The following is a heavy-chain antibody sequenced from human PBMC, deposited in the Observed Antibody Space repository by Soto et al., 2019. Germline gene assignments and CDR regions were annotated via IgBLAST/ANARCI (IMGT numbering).Heavy chain of an antibody. D-gene: IGHD5-12*01. V-gene: IGHV3-53*01. Sequence: EVQVVESGGGLIQPGGSLRLSCEVSGFSVTANYMSWVRQAPEKGLEWVSVIYSGGSTYYVDSVKGRFSISRDISKNTLYLQMNSLSAEDTAVYYCHGSGYWGQGTLVTVSS. J-gene: IGHJ4*02. CDR1: GFSVTANY. CDR2: IYSGGST. CDR3: HGSGY.